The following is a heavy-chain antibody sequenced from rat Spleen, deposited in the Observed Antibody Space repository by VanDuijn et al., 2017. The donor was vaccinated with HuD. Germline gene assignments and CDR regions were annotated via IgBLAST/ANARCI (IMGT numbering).Heavy chain of an antibody. CDR1: GFTFSTFP. D-gene: IGHD5-1*01. CDR3: ARHPQLGVFWYFDF. Sequence: EVQLVESGGGLVQPGRSLKLSCAASGFTFSTFPMAWVRQAPKKGLEWVASISSGGGGTYYLDSVKGRFTISRDNTKNTLYLQMDSLRSEDTATYYCARHPQLGVFWYFDFWGPGTMVTVSS. J-gene: IGHJ1*01. V-gene: IGHV5S13*01. CDR2: ISSGGGGT.